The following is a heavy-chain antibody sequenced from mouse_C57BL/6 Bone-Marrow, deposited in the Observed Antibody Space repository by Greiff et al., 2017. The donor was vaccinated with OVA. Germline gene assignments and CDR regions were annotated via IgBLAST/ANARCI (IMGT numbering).Heavy chain of an antibody. V-gene: IGHV14-1*01. CDR3: TTLGYGNYDFDY. J-gene: IGHJ2*01. CDR2: IDPEDGDT. Sequence: VHVKQSGAELVRPGASVKLSCTASGFNIKDYYMHWVKQRPEQGLEWIGRIDPEDGDTEYAPKFQGKATMTADTSSNTAYLQLSSLTSEDTAVYYCTTLGYGNYDFDYWGQGTTLTVSS. D-gene: IGHD2-1*01. CDR1: GFNIKDYY.